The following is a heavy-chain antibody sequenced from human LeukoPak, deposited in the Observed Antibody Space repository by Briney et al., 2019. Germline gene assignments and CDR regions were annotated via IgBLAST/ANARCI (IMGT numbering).Heavy chain of an antibody. CDR3: TSDLWGCSSTSCYVEGSYFDY. CDR1: GFTFGDYA. Sequence: PGGSLRLSCTASGFTFGDYAMSWVRQAPGKGLEWVGFIRSKAYGGTTEYAASVKGRFTISRDDSKSIAYLQMNSLKTEDTAVYYCTSDLWGCSSTSCYVEGSYFDYWGQGTLVTVSS. V-gene: IGHV3-49*04. J-gene: IGHJ4*02. D-gene: IGHD2-2*01. CDR2: IRSKAYGGTT.